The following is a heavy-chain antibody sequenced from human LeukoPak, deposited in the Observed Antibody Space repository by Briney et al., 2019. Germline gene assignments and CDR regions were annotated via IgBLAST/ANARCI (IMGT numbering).Heavy chain of an antibody. J-gene: IGHJ4*02. D-gene: IGHD1-26*01. CDR3: AKSGSIVGAAFDY. Sequence: GGSLRLSCAASGFTVSSNYMSWGRQAPGEGLEGVSVIYSGGSTYYADSVKGRFTISRHNSKNTLYLQMNSLRAEDTAVYYCAKSGSIVGAAFDYWGQGTLVTVSS. CDR1: GFTVSSNY. V-gene: IGHV3-53*01. CDR2: IYSGGST.